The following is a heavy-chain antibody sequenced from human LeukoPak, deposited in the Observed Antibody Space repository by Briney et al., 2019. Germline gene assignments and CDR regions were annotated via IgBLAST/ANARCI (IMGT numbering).Heavy chain of an antibody. CDR3: ARDGGIAAAGTWYFDY. V-gene: IGHV6-1*01. Sequence: SQTLSLTCAISGDSVSSNSAAWNWIRQSPSRGLEWLGRTYYRSKWYNDYAVSVKSRITINPDTPKNQFSLQLNSVTPEDTAVYYCARDGGIAAAGTWYFDYWGQGTLVTVSS. J-gene: IGHJ4*02. CDR1: GDSVSSNSAA. CDR2: TYYRSKWYN. D-gene: IGHD6-13*01.